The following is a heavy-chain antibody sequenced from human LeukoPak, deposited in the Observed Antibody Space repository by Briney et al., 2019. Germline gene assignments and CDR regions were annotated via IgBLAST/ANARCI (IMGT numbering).Heavy chain of an antibody. Sequence: PSETLSLTCAVYGGSLSGYYWSWIRQPPGKGLEWIGEINHSGSTNYNPSLKSRVTISVDTSKNQFSLKLSSVTAADTAVCYCARGDGGASGGMDVWGQGTTVTVSS. CDR2: INHSGST. V-gene: IGHV4-34*01. D-gene: IGHD4-23*01. J-gene: IGHJ6*02. CDR3: ARGDGGASGGMDV. CDR1: GGSLSGYY.